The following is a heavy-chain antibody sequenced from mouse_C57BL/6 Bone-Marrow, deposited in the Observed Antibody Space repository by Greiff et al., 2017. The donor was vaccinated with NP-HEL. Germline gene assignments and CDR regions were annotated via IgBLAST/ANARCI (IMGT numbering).Heavy chain of an antibody. CDR3: ARRGYGSSPDY. CDR1: GYAFSSSW. CDR2: IYPGDGDT. D-gene: IGHD1-1*01. V-gene: IGHV1-82*01. Sequence: VQLQQSGPELVKPGASVKISCEASGYAFSSSWMNWVKQRPGKGLEWIGRIYPGDGDTNYNGKFKGKATLTADKSSSTAYMQLSSLTSEDSAVYFCARRGYGSSPDYWGQGTTLTVSS. J-gene: IGHJ2*01.